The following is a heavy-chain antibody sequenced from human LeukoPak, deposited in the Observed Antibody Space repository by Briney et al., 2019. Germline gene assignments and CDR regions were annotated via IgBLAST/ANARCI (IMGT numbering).Heavy chain of an antibody. V-gene: IGHV4-59*01. CDR1: DGSINSYY. CDR2: IYYNGNT. D-gene: IGHD1-26*01. J-gene: IGHJ6*02. Sequence: SESLSLTCSVSDGSINSYYWNWIRRPPGKGLEWIGYIYYNGNTNYSPSLKSRVTMSVDTSKNLFSLKVSSVTAADTAVYYCARGRSNYYGMDVWGQGTTVTVSS. CDR3: ARGRSNYYGMDV.